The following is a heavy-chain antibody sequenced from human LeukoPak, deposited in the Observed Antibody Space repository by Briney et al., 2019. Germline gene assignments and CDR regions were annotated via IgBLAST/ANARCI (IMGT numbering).Heavy chain of an antibody. CDR1: GYTFTSYY. V-gene: IGHV1-46*01. Sequence: GASVKVSCKASGYTFTSYYMHWVRQAPGQGLEWMGLINPSGSSTSYAQKFQGRLSLTRDMSTSTDYMELSSLRSDDTAVYYCARDYGGYDWEYYFDYWGQGTLVTVSS. CDR3: ARDYGGYDWEYYFDY. D-gene: IGHD5-12*01. J-gene: IGHJ4*02. CDR2: INPSGSST.